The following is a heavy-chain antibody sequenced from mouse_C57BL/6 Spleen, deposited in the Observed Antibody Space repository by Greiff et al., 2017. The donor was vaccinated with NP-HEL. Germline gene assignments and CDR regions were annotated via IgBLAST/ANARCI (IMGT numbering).Heavy chain of an antibody. CDR2: INPNNGGT. V-gene: IGHV1-26*01. CDR3: ARNYYGSPFAY. D-gene: IGHD1-1*01. CDR1: GYTFTDYY. Sequence: VQLKHSGPELVKPGASVKISCKASGYTFTDYYMNWVKQSHGKSLEWIGDINPNNGGTSYNQKFKGKATLTVDKSSSTAYMELRILTSEDSAVYYCARNYYGSPFAYWGQGTLVTVSA. J-gene: IGHJ3*01.